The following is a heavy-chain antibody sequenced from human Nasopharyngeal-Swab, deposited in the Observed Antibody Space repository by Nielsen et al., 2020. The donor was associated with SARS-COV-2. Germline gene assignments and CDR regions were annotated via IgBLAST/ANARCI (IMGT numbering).Heavy chain of an antibody. D-gene: IGHD3-22*01. J-gene: IGHJ3*02. CDR2: IYHSGST. Sequence: SETLSLTCAVSGGSISSGGYSWSWIRQPPGKGREWIGYIYHSGSTYYNPSLKSRVTISVDRSKNQFSLKLSSVTAADTALYYCARDRGTMTTDDAFDIWRQGTMVTVSS. CDR1: GGSISSGGYS. CDR3: ARDRGTMTTDDAFDI. V-gene: IGHV4-30-2*01.